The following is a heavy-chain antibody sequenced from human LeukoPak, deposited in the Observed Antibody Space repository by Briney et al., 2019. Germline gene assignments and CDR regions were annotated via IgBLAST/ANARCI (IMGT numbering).Heavy chain of an antibody. CDR3: ARVHVEQWLVLKGFDI. Sequence: GGSLRLSCAASGFTFSDYYMRCISQAPGKGLEWVSYISSSSSYTNYADSVKGRFTISRDNAKNSLYLQMNSLRAEDTAVYYCARVHVEQWLVLKGFDIWGQGTMVTVSS. D-gene: IGHD6-19*01. J-gene: IGHJ3*02. V-gene: IGHV3-11*05. CDR1: GFTFSDYY. CDR2: ISSSSSYT.